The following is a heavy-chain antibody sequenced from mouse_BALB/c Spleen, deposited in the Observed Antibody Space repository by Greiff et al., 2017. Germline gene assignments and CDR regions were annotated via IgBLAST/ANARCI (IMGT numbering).Heavy chain of an antibody. Sequence: QVQLQQSGAELAKPGASVKMSCKASGYTFTSYWMHWVKQRPGQGLEWIGYINPSTGYTEYNQKFKDKATLTADKSSSTAYMQLSSLTSEDSAVYYCARWYDVGPHAMDYWGQGTSVTVSS. CDR3: ARWYDVGPHAMDY. D-gene: IGHD2-14*01. J-gene: IGHJ4*01. CDR2: INPSTGYT. V-gene: IGHV1-7*01. CDR1: GYTFTSYW.